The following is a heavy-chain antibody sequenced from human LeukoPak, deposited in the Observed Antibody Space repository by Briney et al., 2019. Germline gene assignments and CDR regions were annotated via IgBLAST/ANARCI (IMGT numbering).Heavy chain of an antibody. CDR2: INHSGST. CDR3: ARGGYYGDYLFDY. V-gene: IGHV4-34*01. Sequence: PSETLSLTCAVYGGSFSGYYWSWIRQPPGKGLEWIGEINHSGSTNYNPSLKSRVTISVGTSKNQFSLKLSSVTAADTAVYYCARGGYYGDYLFDYWGQGTLVTVSS. CDR1: GGSFSGYY. J-gene: IGHJ4*02. D-gene: IGHD4-17*01.